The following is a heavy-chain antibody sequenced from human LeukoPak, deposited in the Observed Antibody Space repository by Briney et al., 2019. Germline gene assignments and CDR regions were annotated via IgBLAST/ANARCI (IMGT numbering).Heavy chain of an antibody. CDR2: ISSSSSYI. CDR1: GFTFSSYS. Sequence: GGSLRLSCAASGFTFSSYSMNWVRQAPGKGLEWVSSISSSSSYIYYADSVKGRFTISRDNAENSLYLQMNSLRAEDTAVYYCARDGVPTYYDSSGFPGWFDPWGQGTLVTVSS. V-gene: IGHV3-21*01. J-gene: IGHJ5*02. D-gene: IGHD3-22*01. CDR3: ARDGVPTYYDSSGFPGWFDP.